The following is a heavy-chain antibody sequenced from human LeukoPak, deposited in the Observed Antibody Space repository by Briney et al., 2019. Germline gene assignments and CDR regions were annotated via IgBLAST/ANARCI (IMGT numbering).Heavy chain of an antibody. J-gene: IGHJ6*03. CDR2: ISGSGGST. CDR1: GFTFSSYA. D-gene: IGHD6-13*01. Sequence: PGGSLRLSRAASGFTFSSYAMSWVRQAPGKGLEWVSAISGSGGSTYYADSVKGRFTISRDNSKNTLYLQMNSLRAEDTAVYYCAKDQGYSSSWYARGAFYMDVWGKGTTVTVSS. V-gene: IGHV3-23*01. CDR3: AKDQGYSSSWYARGAFYMDV.